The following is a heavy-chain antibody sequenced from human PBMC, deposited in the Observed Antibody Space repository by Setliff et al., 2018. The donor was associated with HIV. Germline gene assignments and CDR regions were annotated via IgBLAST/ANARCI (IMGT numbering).Heavy chain of an antibody. CDR3: ARVSCSSWYSIFRNYYYHMDV. D-gene: IGHD6-13*01. CDR1: GGSFSGYC. CDR2: IQHSGRI. Sequence: PSETLSLTCAVYGGSFSGYCWSWIRQPPGKGLEWIGEIQHSGRINYNPSLRSRVTTSVDTSKNQFSLRLRSVTAADTAVYYRARVSCSSWYSIFRNYYYHMDVWGKGTTVTVSS. V-gene: IGHV4-34*01. J-gene: IGHJ6*03.